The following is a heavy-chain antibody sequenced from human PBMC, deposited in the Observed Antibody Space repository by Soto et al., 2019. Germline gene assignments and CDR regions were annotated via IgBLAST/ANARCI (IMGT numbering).Heavy chain of an antibody. V-gene: IGHV4-59*08. D-gene: IGHD2-2*01. CDR3: AVRDGSGTNCYYLDAYYIDV. CDR2: IYYSGST. Sequence: QVQLQESGPGLVRPSETLSLTCTVSGGSFSSYYCTWIRQSPGPGLAWIGSIYYSGSTDYNPSLRSRLAIEIDTSKNQLSLRFNAMTAAHTAVYYCAVRDGSGTNCYYLDAYYIDVWGKGTTITV. CDR1: GGSFSSYY. J-gene: IGHJ6*03.